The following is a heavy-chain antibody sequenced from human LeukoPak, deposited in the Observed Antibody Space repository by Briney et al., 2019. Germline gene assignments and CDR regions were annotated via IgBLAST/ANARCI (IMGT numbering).Heavy chain of an antibody. V-gene: IGHV1-24*01. CDR2: LDPEDGET. CDR3: ARDSRYQLPDRD. CDR1: GYTLTELS. J-gene: IGHJ4*02. Sequence: ASVKVSCKVSGYTLTELSMHWVRQAPGKGLEWMGGLDPEDGETIYAQKFQGRVTMTEDTSTDTAYMELSSLRSEDTAVYYCARDSRYQLPDRDWGQGTLVTVSS. D-gene: IGHD2-2*01.